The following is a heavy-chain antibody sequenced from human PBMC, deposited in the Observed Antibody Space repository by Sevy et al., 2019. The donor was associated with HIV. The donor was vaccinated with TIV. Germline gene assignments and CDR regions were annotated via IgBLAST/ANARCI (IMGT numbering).Heavy chain of an antibody. V-gene: IGHV3-48*01. D-gene: IGHD2-15*01. Sequence: GGSLRLSCAASGFIFSNYYMTWVRQAPGKGLEWVSYISDRSDTISYADSVKGRFTISRDNAKKALYLQMSSLRGEDTDVYYCARVRDRYCSGGSCYYGYFFDYWGQGTLVTVSS. CDR2: ISDRSDTI. J-gene: IGHJ4*02. CDR1: GFIFSNYY. CDR3: ARVRDRYCSGGSCYYGYFFDY.